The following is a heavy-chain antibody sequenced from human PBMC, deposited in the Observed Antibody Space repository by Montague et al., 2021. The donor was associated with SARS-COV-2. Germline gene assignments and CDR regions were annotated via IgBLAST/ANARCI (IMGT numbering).Heavy chain of an antibody. CDR3: ARSGDPGTTVTYLF. CDR2: ISYTGST. D-gene: IGHD4-11*01. J-gene: IGHJ4*02. Sequence: SETLSLNCTFSGGSISTIVNFWGWIRQPPGKGLEWIGSISYTGSTYHNPSLKSRVAMSVDTSKNQFSLKLNSVTAADTAVYYCARSGDPGTTVTYLFWGQGTLVTVSS. V-gene: IGHV4-39*07. CDR1: GGSISTIVNF.